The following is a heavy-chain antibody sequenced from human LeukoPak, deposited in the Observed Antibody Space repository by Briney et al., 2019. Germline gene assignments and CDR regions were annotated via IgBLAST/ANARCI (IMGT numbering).Heavy chain of an antibody. CDR3: AKGKYSCYDAFQY. CDR1: GYTFSGYY. V-gene: IGHV1-2*02. Sequence: RASVKVCCTAAGYTFSGYYVDWVRQGPGQGLGWMGWVNPSTGDTNYVMKFRDRVTMIRDTSISTAYMELSSLISDDTAIYYCAKGKYSCYDAFQYWAQGPLVTVSS. D-gene: IGHD5-12*01. J-gene: IGHJ4*02. CDR2: VNPSTGDT.